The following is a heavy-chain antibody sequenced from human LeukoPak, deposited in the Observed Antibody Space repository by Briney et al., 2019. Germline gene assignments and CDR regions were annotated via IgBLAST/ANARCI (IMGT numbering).Heavy chain of an antibody. D-gene: IGHD6-13*01. Sequence: LAGGSLRLSCAASGFTFSSYAMSWVRQAPGKGLAWVSAISGSGGSTYYADSVQGRFTISRDHSKKPLYLQMNRLRAEDTAGDYCAKWGIISGKIYYYYGMDVWGQGTTVTVSS. CDR1: GFTFSSYA. CDR3: AKWGIISGKIYYYYGMDV. CDR2: ISGSGGST. V-gene: IGHV3-23*01. J-gene: IGHJ6*02.